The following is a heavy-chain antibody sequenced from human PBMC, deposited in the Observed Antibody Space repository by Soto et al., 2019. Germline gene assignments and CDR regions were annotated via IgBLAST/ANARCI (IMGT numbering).Heavy chain of an antibody. V-gene: IGHV4-34*01. CDR2: INHSGST. CDR3: ARDGGIAVAGTRAFDI. D-gene: IGHD6-19*01. CDR1: GGSFSGYY. Sequence: QVQLQQWGAGLLKPSETLSLTCAVYGGSFSGYYWSWIRQPPGKGLEWIGEINHSGSTNYNPSLKSRVTISVDTYKNQFSLKLSSVTAADTAVYYCARDGGIAVAGTRAFDIWGQGTMVTVSS. J-gene: IGHJ3*02.